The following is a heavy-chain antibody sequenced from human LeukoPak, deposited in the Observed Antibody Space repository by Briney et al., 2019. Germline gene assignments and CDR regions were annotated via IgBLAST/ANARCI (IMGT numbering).Heavy chain of an antibody. CDR3: ARGGGLDV. CDR2: INHNGNVN. J-gene: IGHJ6*02. Sequence: GGSLRLSCAASGFTFSDYWMNWARQAPGKGLEWVASINHNGNVNYYVDSVKGRFTISRDNAKNSLYLQMSNLRAEDTAVYFCARGGGLDVWGQGATVTVSS. CDR1: GFTFSDYW. D-gene: IGHD3-16*01. V-gene: IGHV3-7*03.